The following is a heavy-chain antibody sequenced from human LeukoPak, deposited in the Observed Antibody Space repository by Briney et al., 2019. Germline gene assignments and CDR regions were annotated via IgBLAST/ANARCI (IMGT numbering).Heavy chain of an antibody. CDR3: VGDLLIGGGSWSVPSLDS. V-gene: IGHV3-74*01. D-gene: IGHD1-14*01. CDR2: INVDGSRK. Sequence: GGSLRLSCAASGFIFSNYWMHWVRQVPGKGLLWVSRINVDGSRKIYADSVKGRFAISRDNAKNTVSLQMDSLRVDDTAVYYCVGDLLIGGGSWSVPSLDSWGQGILVTVSS. CDR1: GFIFSNYW. J-gene: IGHJ4*02.